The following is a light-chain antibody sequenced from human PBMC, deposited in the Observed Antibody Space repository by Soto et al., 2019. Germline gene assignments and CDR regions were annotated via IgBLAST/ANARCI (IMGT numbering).Light chain of an antibody. J-gene: IGKJ1*01. CDR2: GAY. V-gene: IGKV3-20*01. CDR1: QSVSSSY. Sequence: EIVLTQSPGTLSVSPGERATLSCRASQSVSSSYLAWYQQKPGQAHRLLIYGAYSRATGIQDRFSGSGSGTDFTLTIRRLEPEDFAVYYCEQYGSSPWTFGQGTKVDIK. CDR3: EQYGSSPWT.